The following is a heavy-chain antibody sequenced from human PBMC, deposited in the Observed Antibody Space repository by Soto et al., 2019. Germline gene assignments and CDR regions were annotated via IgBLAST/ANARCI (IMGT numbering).Heavy chain of an antibody. J-gene: IGHJ4*02. CDR3: ATDSNYDVSNSF. V-gene: IGHV3-7*03. CDR1: GFTFSAYW. CDR2: IKQDGSEK. D-gene: IGHD3-3*01. Sequence: GGSLRLSCAASGFTFSAYWMSWVRQAPGKGLEWVANIKQDGSEKYYVDSVKGRFTISRDNTRNSLFLQMNSLKSDDTAVYFCATDSNYDVSNSFWGQGTLVTVSS.